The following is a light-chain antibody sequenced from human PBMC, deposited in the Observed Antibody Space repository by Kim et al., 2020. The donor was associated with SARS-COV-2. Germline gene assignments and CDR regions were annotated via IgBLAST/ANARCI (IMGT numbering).Light chain of an antibody. CDR3: QAWDSSTVV. V-gene: IGLV3-1*01. CDR2: QDS. Sequence: VSPGQTASIACSGDKLGDKYACWYQQKPGQSPVLVIYQDSKRPSGIPERFSGSNTGNTATLTISGTQAMDEADYYCQAWDSSTVVFGGGTQLTVL. CDR1: KLGDKY. J-gene: IGLJ2*01.